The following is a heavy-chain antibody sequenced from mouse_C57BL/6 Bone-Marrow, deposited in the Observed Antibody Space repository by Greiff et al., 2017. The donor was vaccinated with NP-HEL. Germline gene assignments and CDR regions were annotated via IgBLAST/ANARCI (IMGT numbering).Heavy chain of an antibody. CDR3: ARHAHYYAMDY. CDR1: GFTFSSYG. J-gene: IGHJ4*01. Sequence: EVQLVESGGDLVKPGGSLKLSCAASGFTFSSYGMSWVRQTPDKRLEWVATISSGGSYTYYPDSVKGRFTISRDNAKNTLYLQISSLKSEDTAMYYCARHAHYYAMDYWGQGTSVTVSS. V-gene: IGHV5-6*01. CDR2: ISSGGSYT.